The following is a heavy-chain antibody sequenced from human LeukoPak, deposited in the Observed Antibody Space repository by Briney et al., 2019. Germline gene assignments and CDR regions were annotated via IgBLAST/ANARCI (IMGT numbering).Heavy chain of an antibody. Sequence: ASVKVSCKASGYTFTSYGISWVRQAPGQGLEWMGWISAYNGNTNYAQKLQGRVTMTTDTSTSTAYMELSSLRSEDTAVYYCARDYDYDFWSGHVWGQGTMVTVSS. CDR1: GYTFTSYG. D-gene: IGHD3-3*01. V-gene: IGHV1-18*01. J-gene: IGHJ3*01. CDR3: ARDYDYDFWSGHV. CDR2: ISAYNGNT.